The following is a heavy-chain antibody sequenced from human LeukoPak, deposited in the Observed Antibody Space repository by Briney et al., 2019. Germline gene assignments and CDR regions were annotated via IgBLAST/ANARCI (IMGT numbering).Heavy chain of an antibody. D-gene: IGHD6-13*01. Sequence: SVKVSCKASGYTFTGYYMHWVRQAPGQGLEWMGEIIPIFGTANYAQKFQGRVTITADKSTSTAYMELSSLRSEDTAVYYCASARSSWNRARYFDYWGQGTLVTVSS. CDR3: ASARSSWNRARYFDY. CDR2: IIPIFGTA. J-gene: IGHJ4*02. CDR1: GYTFTGYY. V-gene: IGHV1-69*06.